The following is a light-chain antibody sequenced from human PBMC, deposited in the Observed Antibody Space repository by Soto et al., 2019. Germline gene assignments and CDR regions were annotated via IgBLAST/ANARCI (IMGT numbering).Light chain of an antibody. CDR3: QHYNSYSEA. V-gene: IGKV3-15*01. Sequence: IVLTQSPCTLSVSPGESSILSCRASQSISINLAWYQQKPGQAPRLLIYAASNRATGVPARFSGSWSGTEFTLTISSLQPDDFATYYCQHYNSYSEAFGQGTKVDIK. CDR1: QSISIN. CDR2: AAS. J-gene: IGKJ1*01.